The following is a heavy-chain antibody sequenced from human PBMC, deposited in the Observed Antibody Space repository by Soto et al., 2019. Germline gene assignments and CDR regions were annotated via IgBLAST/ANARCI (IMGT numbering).Heavy chain of an antibody. D-gene: IGHD3-10*01. CDR1: GFTFSDYS. J-gene: IGHJ4*02. V-gene: IGHV3-48*02. CDR3: ARDAGSWGY. CDR2: ISSSSSTI. Sequence: EVQLVESGGGLVQPGGSLRLSCAASGFTFSDYSMDWVRQAPGKGLEWVSYISSSSSTIYYADSVKGRFTTSRDNAKNSLYLQMNRLRDEDTAVYYCARDAGSWGYWGQGTLVTVSS.